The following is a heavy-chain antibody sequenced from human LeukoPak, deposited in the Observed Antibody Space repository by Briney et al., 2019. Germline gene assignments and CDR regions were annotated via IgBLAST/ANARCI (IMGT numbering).Heavy chain of an antibody. D-gene: IGHD4-23*01. CDR3: AKEGGNRRKAYYYMDV. Sequence: GGSLRLSCAASGFTSSSYGMHWVRQAPGKGLEWVAVIWYDGSNKYYADSVKGRFTISRDNSKNTLYLQMNSLRAEDTAVYYCAKEGGNRRKAYYYMDVWGKGTTVTVSS. CDR2: IWYDGSNK. J-gene: IGHJ6*03. V-gene: IGHV3-33*06. CDR1: GFTSSSYG.